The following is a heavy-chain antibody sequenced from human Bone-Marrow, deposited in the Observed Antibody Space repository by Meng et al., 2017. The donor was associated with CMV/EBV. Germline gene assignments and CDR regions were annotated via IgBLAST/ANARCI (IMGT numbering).Heavy chain of an antibody. V-gene: IGHV3-53*01. CDR3: PRSGVISWGMDV. Sequence: GGSLRRSCAASGFTVSTNYMSWVRQAPGKGLEWVAVIFGGDATSYAPSVKGRFTISRDDSKNTVYLHMSGLKAEDTAVYYCPRSGVISWGMDVWGQGTTVTVSS. J-gene: IGHJ6*02. CDR2: IFGGDAT. CDR1: GFTVSTNY. D-gene: IGHD3-10*01.